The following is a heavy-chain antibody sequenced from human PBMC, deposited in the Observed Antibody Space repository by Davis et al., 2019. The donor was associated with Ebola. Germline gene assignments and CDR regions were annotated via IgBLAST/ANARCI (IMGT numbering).Heavy chain of an antibody. CDR2: ISSSGSTI. CDR3: ARSGGSYYDFWSGYHYGMDV. D-gene: IGHD3-3*01. V-gene: IGHV3-48*03. CDR1: GFTFSSYE. Sequence: GGSLRLSCAASGFTFSSYEMNWVRQAPGKGLEWVSYISSSGSTIYYDDSVKGRFTISRDNAKNSLYLQMNSLRAEDTAVYYCARSGGSYYDFWSGYHYGMDVWGQGTTVTVSS. J-gene: IGHJ6*02.